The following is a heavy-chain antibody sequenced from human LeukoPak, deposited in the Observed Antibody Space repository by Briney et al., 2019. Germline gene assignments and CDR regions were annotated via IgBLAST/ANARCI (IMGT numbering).Heavy chain of an antibody. CDR3: ARDYRSSSGRAFDI. CDR2: ISSSSSTI. J-gene: IGHJ3*02. Sequence: GGSLRLSCAASGFTFSTYSMNWVRQAPGKGLEWVSIISSSSSTIYYADSVKGRFTISRDNAKNSLYLQMNSLRAEDTAVYYCARDYRSSSGRAFDIWDQGTMVTVSS. D-gene: IGHD6-13*01. CDR1: GFTFSTYS. V-gene: IGHV3-48*04.